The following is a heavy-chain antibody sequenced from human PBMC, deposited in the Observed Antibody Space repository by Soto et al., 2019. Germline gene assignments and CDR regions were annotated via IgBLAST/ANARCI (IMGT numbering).Heavy chain of an antibody. J-gene: IGHJ5*02. CDR3: AKGGSAALIAPSGRDNWFDP. V-gene: IGHV3-9*01. CDR2: ITWNGGTI. CDR1: GFAFDAYV. Sequence: GGSLRLSCAASGFAFDAYVMHWVRQPPGRGLEWVSGITWNGGTIRYVDSVKGRFTISRDNAENSLYLQMNSLRPEDTAVYYCAKGGSAALIAPSGRDNWFDPWGQGTQVTVSS. D-gene: IGHD6-13*01.